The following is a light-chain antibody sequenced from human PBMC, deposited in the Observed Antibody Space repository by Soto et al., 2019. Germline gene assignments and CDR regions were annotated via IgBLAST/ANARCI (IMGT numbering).Light chain of an antibody. CDR2: DVS. CDR1: SSDVGGYNS. Sequence: QSVLTQPASVSGSPGQSITISCTGISSDVGGYNSVSWYQQYPGKAPKLIIYDVSSRPSGVSNRFSGSKSDNMASLTISGLQAEDEAVYYCSSYTSSSALGFGGGTKLTVL. V-gene: IGLV2-14*01. J-gene: IGLJ2*01. CDR3: SSYTSSSALG.